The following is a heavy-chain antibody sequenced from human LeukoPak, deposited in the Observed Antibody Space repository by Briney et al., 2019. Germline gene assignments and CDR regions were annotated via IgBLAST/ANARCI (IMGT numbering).Heavy chain of an antibody. V-gene: IGHV4-59*01. D-gene: IGHD3-3*01. Sequence: SETLSLTCTVSGGSISSYYWSWIRQPPGKGLEWIGYIYYSGSTNYNPSLKSRVTISVDTSKNQFSLKLSSVTAADTAVYYCAPHYDFWSGPRFDPWGQGTLVTVSS. CDR2: IYYSGST. CDR3: APHYDFWSGPRFDP. J-gene: IGHJ5*02. CDR1: GGSISSYY.